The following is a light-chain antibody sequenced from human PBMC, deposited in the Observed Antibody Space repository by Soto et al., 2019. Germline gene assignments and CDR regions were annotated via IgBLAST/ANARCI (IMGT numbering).Light chain of an antibody. CDR3: QQYGSSPLT. Sequence: EVVLTQSLVTLSLSPGERATLSCRASQSVSSPYLAWYQQKPGQPPRLLIYGASSRATDIPDRFIGSGSGTEFTLTIARLAPEDFAMYYCQQYGSSPLTFGPGTKVDI. J-gene: IGKJ3*01. CDR1: QSVSSPY. V-gene: IGKV3-20*01. CDR2: GAS.